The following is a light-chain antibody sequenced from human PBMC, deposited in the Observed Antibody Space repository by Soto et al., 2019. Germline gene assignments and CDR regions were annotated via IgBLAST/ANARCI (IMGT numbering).Light chain of an antibody. J-gene: IGKJ5*01. CDR2: GAS. CDR1: ESISTY. Sequence: EIVMTHSPATLSVSPWERATLSCMASESISTYLTWYQQKPGQAPRLLVFGASTRATGIPARFSGSGSGTEFTLTISSLQSEDFVVYYCQQYNSWPPTFGQGTRLETK. CDR3: QQYNSWPPT. V-gene: IGKV3-15*01.